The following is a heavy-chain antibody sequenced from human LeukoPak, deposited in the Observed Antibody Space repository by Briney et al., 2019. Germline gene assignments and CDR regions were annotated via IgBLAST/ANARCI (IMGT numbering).Heavy chain of an antibody. CDR3: VRDGGVSGYDLLDY. J-gene: IGHJ4*02. D-gene: IGHD5-12*01. Sequence: GGSLRLSCAASGFTFSNYWMTWVRQAPGKGLEWLAHINQDGSEEHYMDSVKARFTISRDNAKNSLSLQMNSLRAEDPAVYYCVRDGGVSGYDLLDYWGQGTLVTVSS. CDR2: INQDGSEE. CDR1: GFTFSNYW. V-gene: IGHV3-7*01.